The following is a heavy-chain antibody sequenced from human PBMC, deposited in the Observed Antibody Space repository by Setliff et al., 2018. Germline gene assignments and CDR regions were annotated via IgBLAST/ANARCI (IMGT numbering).Heavy chain of an antibody. J-gene: IGHJ3*02. V-gene: IGHV1-58*01. Sequence: ASVKVSCKASGFTFTTSAVQWVRQARGQRLEWIGWIVVGSVSTNYAQKFQDRVIITRDMSTSTVYMELSSLRSEDTAVYYCARELLGRSFDIWGQGTMVTVSS. CDR3: ARELLGRSFDI. CDR2: IVVGSVST. D-gene: IGHD3-10*01. CDR1: GFTFTTSA.